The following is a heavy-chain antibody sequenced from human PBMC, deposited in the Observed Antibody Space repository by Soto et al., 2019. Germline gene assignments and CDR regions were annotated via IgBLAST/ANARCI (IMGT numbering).Heavy chain of an antibody. CDR3: AIDCKDDSRGYYATFDP. J-gene: IGHJ5*02. V-gene: IGHV3-33*01. Sequence: PGGSLRISCAVSGFTFSSYGMNWVRQAPGKGLEWVAAIYYDGSNKYYADSVRGRFTISRDNFKNRLYLHMNSLRAEDTAGYYCAIDCKDDSRGYYATFDPWCQGTLATVSS. CDR2: IYYDGSNK. CDR1: GFTFSSYG. D-gene: IGHD3-22*01.